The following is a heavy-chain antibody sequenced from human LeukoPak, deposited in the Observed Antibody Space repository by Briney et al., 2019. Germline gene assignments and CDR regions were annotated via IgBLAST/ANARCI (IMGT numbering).Heavy chain of an antibody. CDR2: ISYDGTHT. D-gene: IGHD1-26*01. CDR3: ATNMVGATPWVYFYCMDV. Sequence: PGGSLRLSCAASGFSFSDYTMHWVRQSPGKGLEWLAVISYDGTHTNYAASVKGRFTISRDNSRNTVYLEMDSLRTEDAAVYHCATNMVGATPWVYFYCMDVWGKGTAVIVSS. V-gene: IGHV3-30*03. J-gene: IGHJ6*03. CDR1: GFSFSDYT.